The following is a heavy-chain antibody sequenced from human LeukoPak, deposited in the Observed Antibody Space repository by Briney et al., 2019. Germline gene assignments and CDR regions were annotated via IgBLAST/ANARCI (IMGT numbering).Heavy chain of an antibody. D-gene: IGHD3-22*01. V-gene: IGHV3-23*01. CDR3: AKIHSGITMIVVVITAFDY. Sequence: TGGSLRLSCAASGFTFSSYAMSWVRQAPGKGLEWVSAISGSGGTTYYADSVKGRFTISRDNSKNTLYPQMNSLRAEDTAVYYCAKIHSGITMIVVVITAFDYWGQGTLVTVSS. CDR2: ISGSGGTT. CDR1: GFTFSSYA. J-gene: IGHJ4*02.